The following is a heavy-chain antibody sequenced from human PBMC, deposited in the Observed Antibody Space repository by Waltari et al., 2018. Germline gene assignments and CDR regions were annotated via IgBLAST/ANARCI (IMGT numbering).Heavy chain of an antibody. CDR3: ARTEMGPPTFDY. CDR2: IYTSGST. CDR1: GGSISSGSYY. V-gene: IGHV4-61*09. J-gene: IGHJ4*02. Sequence: QVQLQESGPGLVKPSQTLSLTCTVSGGSISSGSYYWSWIRQPAGKGLEWIGYIYTSGSTNYNPSLKSRVTISVDTSKNQFSLKLSSVTAADTAVYYCARTEMGPPTFDYWGQGTLVTVSS.